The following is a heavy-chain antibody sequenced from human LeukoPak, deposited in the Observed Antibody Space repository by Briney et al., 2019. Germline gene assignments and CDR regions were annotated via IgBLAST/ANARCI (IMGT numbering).Heavy chain of an antibody. D-gene: IGHD2-15*01. V-gene: IGHV4-30-2*01. CDR2: IYHSGST. Sequence: SETLSLTCAVSGGSISSDGYSWRWIRQPPGKGLEWIGYIYHSGSTYYNPSLKSRVTISVDRSKNQFSLKLSSVTAADTAVYYCARSPVVVVAAPYYFDYWGQGTLVTVSS. J-gene: IGHJ4*02. CDR3: ARSPVVVVAAPYYFDY. CDR1: GGSISSDGYS.